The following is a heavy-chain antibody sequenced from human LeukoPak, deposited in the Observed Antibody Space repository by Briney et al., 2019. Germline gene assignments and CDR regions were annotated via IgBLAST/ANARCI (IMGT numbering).Heavy chain of an antibody. CDR3: TTSPRVTIFGVVRAFDI. J-gene: IGHJ3*02. CDR2: IKSKTDGGTT. D-gene: IGHD3-3*01. V-gene: IGHV3-15*01. CDR1: GFTSSNAW. Sequence: GGSLRLSCAASGFTSSNAWMSWGRQAPGEGLEWVGRIKSKTDGGTTDYTAPVKGRFTISRDDSKNTLYLQMNSLKTEDTAVYYCTTSPRVTIFGVVRAFDIWGQGTMVTVSS.